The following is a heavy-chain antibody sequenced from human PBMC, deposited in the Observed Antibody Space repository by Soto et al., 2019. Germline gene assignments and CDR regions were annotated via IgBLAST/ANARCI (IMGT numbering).Heavy chain of an antibody. CDR3: ARVGKLELQGGAFDI. J-gene: IGHJ3*02. D-gene: IGHD1-7*01. Sequence: SETLSLTCTVSGGSISSYYWSWIRQPAGKGLKWIGRIYTSGSTNYNPSLKSRVTMSVDTSKNQFSLKLSSVTAADTAVYYCARVGKLELQGGAFDIWGQGTMLTVSS. CDR2: IYTSGST. V-gene: IGHV4-4*07. CDR1: GGSISSYY.